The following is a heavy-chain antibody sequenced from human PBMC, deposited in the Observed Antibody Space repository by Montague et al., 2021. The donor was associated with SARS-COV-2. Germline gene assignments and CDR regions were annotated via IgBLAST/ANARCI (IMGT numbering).Heavy chain of an antibody. J-gene: IGHJ6*02. CDR3: ARVRAAPAAMRIFTRGRSYYGMDV. CDR1: GGSFSGYY. Sequence: SETLSLTCAVYGGSFSGYYWSWIRQPPGKGLEWIGEVNHSGSTNYNPSLESRVTISVDTSRSQFSLNMGSVTAADTAVYYCARVRAAPAAMRIFTRGRSYYGMDVWGQGTTVTVSS. D-gene: IGHD2-2*01. V-gene: IGHV4-34*01. CDR2: VNHSGST.